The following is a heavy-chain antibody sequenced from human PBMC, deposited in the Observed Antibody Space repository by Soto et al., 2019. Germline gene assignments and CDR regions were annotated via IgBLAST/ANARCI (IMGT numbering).Heavy chain of an antibody. J-gene: IGHJ5*02. CDR3: ARDLCSSTSCYWFDP. CDR1: GYTFTGYY. Sequence: QVPLVQSGAEVKKPGASVKVSCKASGYTFTGYYMHWVRQAPGQGLEWMGWINPNSGGTNYAQKFQGWVTMTRDTSISTAYMELSRLRSDDTAVYYCARDLCSSTSCYWFDPWGQGTLVTVSS. V-gene: IGHV1-2*04. D-gene: IGHD2-2*01. CDR2: INPNSGGT.